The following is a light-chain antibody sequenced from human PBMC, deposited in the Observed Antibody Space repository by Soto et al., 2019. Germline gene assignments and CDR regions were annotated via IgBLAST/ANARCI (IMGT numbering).Light chain of an antibody. Sequence: EIVMTQSPATLSVSPGERATLSCRASQSVSSNLAWYQQKPGQAPRLLIYGASTWATGIPARFSGSGSGTEFTLTISSVQSEDFAVYYCQQYNNWAGTFGQGTKLEIK. CDR3: QQYNNWAGT. V-gene: IGKV3-15*01. CDR2: GAS. J-gene: IGKJ2*01. CDR1: QSVSSN.